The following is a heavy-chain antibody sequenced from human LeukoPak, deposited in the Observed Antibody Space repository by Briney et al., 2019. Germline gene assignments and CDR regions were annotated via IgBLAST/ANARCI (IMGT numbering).Heavy chain of an antibody. J-gene: IGHJ4*02. Sequence: SQTLSLTCTVSGGSVNNHLYYWSWIRQPAGKRLEWIGRLSTSGSTDYNPSLQSRVTIFIDTSKNQFSLKLSSVTAADTAVYYCARELTGSSSSWYAFDYWGQGTLVTVSS. V-gene: IGHV4-61*02. CDR2: LSTSGST. CDR1: GGSVNNHLYY. CDR3: ARELTGSSSSWYAFDY. D-gene: IGHD6-13*01.